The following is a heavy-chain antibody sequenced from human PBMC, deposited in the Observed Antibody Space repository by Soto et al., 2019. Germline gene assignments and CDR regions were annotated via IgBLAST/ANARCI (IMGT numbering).Heavy chain of an antibody. V-gene: IGHV3-33*01. CDR3: ARDREAYYYCGMDV. CDR1: GFTFSSYG. CDR2: IWYDGSNK. Sequence: QVQLVESGGGVVQPGRSLRLSCAASGFTFSSYGMHWVRQAPGKGLEWVAVIWYDGSNKYYADSGKGRFTISRDNSKNTLYLQMDSLRAEDTAVYYCARDREAYYYCGMDVWGQGTTVTVSS. J-gene: IGHJ6*02.